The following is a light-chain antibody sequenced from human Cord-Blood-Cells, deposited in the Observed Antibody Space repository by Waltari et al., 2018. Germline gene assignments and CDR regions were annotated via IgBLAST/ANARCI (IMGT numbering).Light chain of an antibody. CDR2: DTS. CDR3: QQRSNWPRIT. J-gene: IGKJ5*01. Sequence: EIVLTQPPATLSLSPGERTPISCRASHSDRTYLAWYQQKPGQAPRLLSYDTSNRATRIASMFRGSGSGTDFTLTSSSLEPEDFAVYYCQQRSNWPRITFGQGTRLEIK. CDR1: HSDRTY. V-gene: IGKV3-11*01.